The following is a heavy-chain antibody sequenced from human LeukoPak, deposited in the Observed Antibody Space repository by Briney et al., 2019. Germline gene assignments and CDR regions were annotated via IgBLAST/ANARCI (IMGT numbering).Heavy chain of an antibody. J-gene: IGHJ2*01. Sequence: PGSPVKVSCKASGGTFSSYAISWVRQAPGQGLEWMGGIIPIFGTANYAQKFQGRVTITTDESTSTAYMELSSLRSEDTAVYYCARAPYSSGWRSYWYFDLWGRGTLVTVSS. V-gene: IGHV1-69*05. CDR2: IIPIFGTA. CDR3: ARAPYSSGWRSYWYFDL. D-gene: IGHD6-19*01. CDR1: GGTFSSYA.